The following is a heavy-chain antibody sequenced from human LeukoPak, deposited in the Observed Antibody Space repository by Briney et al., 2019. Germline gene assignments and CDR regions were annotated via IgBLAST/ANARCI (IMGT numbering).Heavy chain of an antibody. CDR2: IHTSGST. Sequence: SETLCLTCTVSGGSTSNYFCTWLRQSAGKGLEWIGRIHTSGSTNYNPSLKSRVSMSVDTSKNQFSLKLSSVTAADTAVYYCARDPEGHGYYFDYWGQGALVTVSS. D-gene: IGHD3-3*01. J-gene: IGHJ4*02. CDR3: ARDPEGHGYYFDY. CDR1: GGSTSNYF. V-gene: IGHV4-4*07.